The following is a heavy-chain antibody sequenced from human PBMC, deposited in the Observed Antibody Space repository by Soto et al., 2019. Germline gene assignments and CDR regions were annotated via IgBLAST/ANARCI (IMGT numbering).Heavy chain of an antibody. Sequence: PSETLSLTCAVSGDSISSGNWWSWVRQPPGMGPEWIGEIYRTGITNYSPSLKSRVTISVDKSKNQFSLSLNSVTAADTAVYYCARSSGSWRFDYWGQGTLVTVSS. CDR2: IYRTGIT. J-gene: IGHJ4*02. D-gene: IGHD3-22*01. CDR3: ARSSGSWRFDY. V-gene: IGHV4-4*02. CDR1: GDSISSGNW.